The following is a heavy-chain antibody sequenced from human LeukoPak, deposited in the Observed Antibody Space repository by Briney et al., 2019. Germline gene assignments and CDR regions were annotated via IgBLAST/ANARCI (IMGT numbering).Heavy chain of an antibody. CDR3: ARGHHDYGDYETSKFDY. CDR2: INTNTGNP. J-gene: IGHJ4*02. V-gene: IGHV7-4-1*02. D-gene: IGHD4-17*01. Sequence: GASVRVSCKASGYTFTSYAMNWVRQAPGQGLEWMGWINTNTGNPTYAQGFTGRFVFSLDTSVSTAYLQISSLKAEDTAVYYCARGHHDYGDYETSKFDYWGQGTLVTVSS. CDR1: GYTFTSYA.